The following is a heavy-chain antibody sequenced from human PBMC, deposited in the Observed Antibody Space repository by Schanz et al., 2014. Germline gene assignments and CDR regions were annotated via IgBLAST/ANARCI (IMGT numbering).Heavy chain of an antibody. D-gene: IGHD6-13*01. J-gene: IGHJ4*02. V-gene: IGHV3-9*02. Sequence: EVQLLESGGGLVQPGGSLRLSCEASGFNSDDYAMHWVRQAPGKGLEWVSNIPWNGAAIGYAGSVRGRFTISRDSAKRSLFLQMNSLRVEDTAVYFCVSQTGSPNYWGQGTLVTVSS. CDR1: GFNSDDYA. CDR3: VSQTGSPNY. CDR2: IPWNGAAI.